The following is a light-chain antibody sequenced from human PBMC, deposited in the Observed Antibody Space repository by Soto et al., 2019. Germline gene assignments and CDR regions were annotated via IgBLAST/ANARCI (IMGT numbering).Light chain of an antibody. CDR2: DAS. V-gene: IGKV3-11*01. J-gene: IGKJ5*01. Sequence: EIVMTQSPATLSVSPGEGATLSCRASQSVGRTLAWYQQKLGQPPRLLIYDASNRAAGIPARFSGSGSGTDFTLTISSLEPEDFAVYYCQQRSGWPPITFGQGTRLEIK. CDR3: QQRSGWPPIT. CDR1: QSVGRT.